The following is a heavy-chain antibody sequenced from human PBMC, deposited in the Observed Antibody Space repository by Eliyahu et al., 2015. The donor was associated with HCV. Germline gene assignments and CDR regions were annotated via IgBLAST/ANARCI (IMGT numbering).Heavy chain of an antibody. CDR1: GFTFSSYG. D-gene: IGHD3-22*01. J-gene: IGHJ4*02. CDR2: IWYDGXNK. Sequence: QVQLVESGGGVVQPGRSLRLSCAASGFTFSSYGMXWVRQAPGKGLEWVAVIWYDGXNKYYADSVKGRFTISRDNSKNTLYLQMNSLRAEDTAVYYCARGYYYDSSGYYYDYFDYWGQGTLVTVSS. CDR3: ARGYYYDSSGYYYDYFDY. V-gene: IGHV3-33*01.